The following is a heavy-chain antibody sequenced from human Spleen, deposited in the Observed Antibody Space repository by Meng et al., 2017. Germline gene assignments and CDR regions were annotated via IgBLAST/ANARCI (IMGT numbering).Heavy chain of an antibody. V-gene: IGHV4-4*02. D-gene: IGHD1-1*01. CDR2: IYPGGST. Sequence: SETLSLTCVVSGGSISSDYWWSWVRQPPGKGLEWTGEIYPGGSTSYNPSLKNRVTISVDKSRNQVFLNLRSVTAADTAVYYCARGSSGYWNSRMGGPDTHGAFDIWGQGTLVTVSS. CDR1: GGSISSDYW. J-gene: IGHJ3*02. CDR3: ARGSSGYWNSRMGGPDTHGAFDI.